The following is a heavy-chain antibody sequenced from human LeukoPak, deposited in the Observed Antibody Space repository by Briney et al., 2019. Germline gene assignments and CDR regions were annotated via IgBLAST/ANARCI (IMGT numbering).Heavy chain of an antibody. CDR3: ARGEIVVVPAAYAWFDP. CDR2: IIPIFGIA. CDR1: GGTFSSYA. Sequence: SVKVSCKASGGTFSSYAIRWVRQAPGQGLEWMGRIIPIFGIANYAQKFQGRVTITADKSTSTAYMELSSLRSEDTAVYYCARGEIVVVPAAYAWFDPWGQGTLVAVSS. D-gene: IGHD2-2*01. J-gene: IGHJ5*02. V-gene: IGHV1-69*04.